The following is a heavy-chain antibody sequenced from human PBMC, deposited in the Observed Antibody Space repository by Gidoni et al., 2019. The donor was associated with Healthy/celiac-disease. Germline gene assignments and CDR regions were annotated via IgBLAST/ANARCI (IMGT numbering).Heavy chain of an antibody. CDR1: GGTFSSYT. Sequence: QVQLVQSGAEVKKPGSSVKVSCKASGGTFSSYTISWVRQAPGQGLEWMGRIIPILGIANYAQKFQGRVTITADKSTSTAYMELSSLRSEDTAVYYCARDPNYYGSGSHLGGLCDYWGQGTLVTVSS. CDR3: ARDPNYYGSGSHLGGLCDY. CDR2: IIPILGIA. D-gene: IGHD3-10*01. J-gene: IGHJ4*02. V-gene: IGHV1-69*08.